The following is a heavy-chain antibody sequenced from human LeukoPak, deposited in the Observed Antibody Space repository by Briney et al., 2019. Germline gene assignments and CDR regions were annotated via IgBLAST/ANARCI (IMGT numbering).Heavy chain of an antibody. Sequence: EGSLILSCAVSQFTFSDHYMSWIRQAPGKGLEWLSSISSKGDHTNYADSVKGRFTISRDNSKNTLYLQMNSLRAEDTALYYCARAPFYYDSSGYPYFDGWGQGTLVTVSS. J-gene: IGHJ4*02. CDR2: ISSKGDHT. CDR1: QFTFSDHY. D-gene: IGHD3-22*01. CDR3: ARAPFYYDSSGYPYFDG. V-gene: IGHV3-11*05.